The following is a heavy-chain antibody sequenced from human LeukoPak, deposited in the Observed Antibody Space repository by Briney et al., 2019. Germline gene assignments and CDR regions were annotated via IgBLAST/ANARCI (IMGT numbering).Heavy chain of an antibody. CDR3: ARDHSVTGDWYFDL. CDR2: IYHTGGT. J-gene: IGHJ2*01. V-gene: IGHV4-30-2*01. D-gene: IGHD2-21*02. Sequence: SQTLSLTCAVSGGSISSGDYSWSWVRQPPGKGLEWIGYIYHTGGTFYNPSLKSRVTMSADRSKNQFSLKLSSVTAADTAVYYCARDHSVTGDWYFDLWGRGTLVTVSS. CDR1: GGSISSGDYS.